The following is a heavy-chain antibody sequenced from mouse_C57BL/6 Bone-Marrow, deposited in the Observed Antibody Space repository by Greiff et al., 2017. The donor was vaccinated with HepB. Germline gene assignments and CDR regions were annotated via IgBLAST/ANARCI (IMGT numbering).Heavy chain of an antibody. V-gene: IGHV1-61*01. CDR3: ARGTYYGSSWFAY. D-gene: IGHD1-1*01. Sequence: VQLQQPGAELVRPGSSVKLSCKASGYTFNSYWMDWVKQRPGQGLEWIGNIYPSDSETHYNQKLKDKATLTVDKSSSTAYMQLSSLTSEDSAVYYCARGTYYGSSWFAYWGQGTLVTVSA. CDR1: GYTFNSYW. CDR2: IYPSDSET. J-gene: IGHJ3*01.